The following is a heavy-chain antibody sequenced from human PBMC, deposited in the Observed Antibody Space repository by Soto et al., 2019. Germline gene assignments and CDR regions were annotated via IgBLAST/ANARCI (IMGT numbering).Heavy chain of an antibody. J-gene: IGHJ6*02. D-gene: IGHD4-17*01. CDR1: GYTFTSYY. V-gene: IGHV1-46*01. CDR2: INPSGGST. CDR3: ARRCEGLATVTTFGVGWENYGTDV. Sequence: ASLKVSCKASGYTFTSYYMHWVRQAPGQGLEWMGIINPSGGSTSYAQKFQGRVTMTRDTSTSTVYMELSSLRSEDTAVYYCARRCEGLATVTTFGVGWENYGTDVWGQGTTVTVSS.